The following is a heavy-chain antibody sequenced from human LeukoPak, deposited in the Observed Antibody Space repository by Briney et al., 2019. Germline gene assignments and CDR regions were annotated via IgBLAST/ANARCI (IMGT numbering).Heavy chain of an antibody. CDR3: AKCFRGYSYGPSDY. V-gene: IGHV3-23*01. Sequence: PGGSLRLSCAASGFTFSNYAMSWVRQAPGKGLEWVSAISGSGGSTYYADSVKGRFAISRDNSKNTLYLQMNSLRAEDTAVYYCAKCFRGYSYGPSDYWGQGTLVTVSS. J-gene: IGHJ4*02. CDR2: ISGSGGST. D-gene: IGHD5-18*01. CDR1: GFTFSNYA.